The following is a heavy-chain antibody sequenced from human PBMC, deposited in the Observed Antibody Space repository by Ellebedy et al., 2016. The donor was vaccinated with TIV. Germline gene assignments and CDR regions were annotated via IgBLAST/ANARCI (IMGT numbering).Heavy chain of an antibody. CDR2: ISSSSSTI. J-gene: IGHJ4*02. D-gene: IGHD1-1*01. CDR1: GFTFSTYS. CDR3: ARDENDRVRSYYDY. V-gene: IGHV3-48*01. Sequence: GESLKISCAASGFTFSTYSMHWVRQAPGTGLEWVSYISSSSSTIHYADSVKGRFTISRDNAKNSLYLQMNSLRAEDTAVYYCARDENDRVRSYYDYWGQGSQATVSS.